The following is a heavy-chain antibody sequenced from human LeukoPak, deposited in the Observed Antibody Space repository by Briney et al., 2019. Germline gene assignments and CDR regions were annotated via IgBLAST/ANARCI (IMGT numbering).Heavy chain of an antibody. Sequence: GGSLRLSCAASGFTFSSYAMSWVRQAPGKGLERVSGISNSGGYTYYADSVKGRFTISRDNSKNTLSLQMSDLRAEDTAIYYCAKSQYTGNYRFDNWGQGTLVTVSS. CDR3: AKSQYTGNYRFDN. CDR2: ISNSGGYT. J-gene: IGHJ4*02. D-gene: IGHD1-26*01. CDR1: GFTFSSYA. V-gene: IGHV3-23*01.